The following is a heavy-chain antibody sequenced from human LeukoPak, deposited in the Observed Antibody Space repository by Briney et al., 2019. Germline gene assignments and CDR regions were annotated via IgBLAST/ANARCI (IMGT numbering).Heavy chain of an antibody. V-gene: IGHV1-46*01. CDR3: ANNAVGNRSYGLDY. J-gene: IGHJ4*02. CDR1: GYTFTSYY. Sequence: GASVKVSCKASGYTFTSYYMHWVRQAPGQGLEWMGIINPSGGSTSYAQKFQGRVTMTRDMSTSTVHMELSSLRSEDTAVYYCANNAVGNRSYGLDYWGQGTLVTVSS. D-gene: IGHD5-18*01. CDR2: INPSGGST.